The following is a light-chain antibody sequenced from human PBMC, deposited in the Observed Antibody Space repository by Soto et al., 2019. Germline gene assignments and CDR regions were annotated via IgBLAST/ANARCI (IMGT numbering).Light chain of an antibody. V-gene: IGKV4-1*01. CDR1: QSVLYSSNNKNY. J-gene: IGKJ4*01. CDR2: WAS. CDR3: QQYYITPPT. Sequence: DIVMTQSPDSLAVSLGERATINCKSSQSVLYSSNNKNYLAWYQQKPGQPPKLLIYWASTRESGVPDRCSGSGSGTDFTLTIRSLQAEDVAVYYCQQYYITPPTFGGATKVEIK.